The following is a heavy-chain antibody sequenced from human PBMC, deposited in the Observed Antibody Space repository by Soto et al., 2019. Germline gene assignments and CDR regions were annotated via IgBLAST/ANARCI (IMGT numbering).Heavy chain of an antibody. V-gene: IGHV2-5*02. Sequence: QITLKESGPTLVKPTQTLTLTCTFSDFSLSTSGVGVGWIRQPPGKALEWLALLHWDYDKRYSPSLKSRLTINKDTSKNHVVLTMNNMDPVDTATYYCGHDAPGIAATDTFDYWGQGTLVTVSS. J-gene: IGHJ4*02. CDR3: GHDAPGIAATDTFDY. D-gene: IGHD6-13*01. CDR1: DFSLSTSGVG. CDR2: LHWDYDK.